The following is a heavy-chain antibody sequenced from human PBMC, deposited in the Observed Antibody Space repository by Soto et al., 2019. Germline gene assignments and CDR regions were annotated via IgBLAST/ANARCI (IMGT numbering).Heavy chain of an antibody. Sequence: QVQLVQSGAEVKKPGASVKVSCKASGYTFTSYGISWVRQAPGQGLEWMGWINAYNGNTKNAQKLQGRVTMTTDTXXXXXXXXXXXXXXXXXXXXXXXXXAAIGINDYWGQGTLVTV. V-gene: IGHV1-18*01. J-gene: IGHJ4*02. CDR3: XXXAAIGINDY. D-gene: IGHD3-10*01. CDR1: GYTFTSYG. CDR2: INAYNGNT.